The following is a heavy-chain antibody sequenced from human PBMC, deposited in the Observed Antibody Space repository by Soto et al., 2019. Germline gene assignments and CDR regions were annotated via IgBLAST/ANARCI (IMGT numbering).Heavy chain of an antibody. V-gene: IGHV3-23*01. J-gene: IGHJ4*02. CDR1: GFTFSVYA. CDR3: AKDRTFGPPLVRFDS. CDR2: ISGNGGST. Sequence: EVQLLESGGGLVQPGGSLRLSCGASGFTFSVYAMTWVRQAPGKGLEWVSAISGNGGSTYYADSVKGRFTISRDNSKSTLHLQMNGLSVEDTAVYYCAKDRTFGPPLVRFDSWGQGTLVTVSS. D-gene: IGHD6-6*01.